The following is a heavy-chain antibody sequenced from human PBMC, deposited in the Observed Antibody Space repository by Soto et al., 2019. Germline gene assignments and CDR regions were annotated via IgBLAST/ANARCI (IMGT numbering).Heavy chain of an antibody. Sequence: SETLSLTCTVSGGSISSSSYYWGWIRQPPGKGLEWIGSIYYSGSTYYNPSLKSRVTISVDTSKNQFSLKLSSVTAADTAVYYCARQDRSIFGVAMGYYYMDGWGKGTTVTVSS. V-gene: IGHV4-39*01. CDR2: IYYSGST. CDR1: GGSISSSSYY. CDR3: ARQDRSIFGVAMGYYYMDG. D-gene: IGHD3-3*01. J-gene: IGHJ6*03.